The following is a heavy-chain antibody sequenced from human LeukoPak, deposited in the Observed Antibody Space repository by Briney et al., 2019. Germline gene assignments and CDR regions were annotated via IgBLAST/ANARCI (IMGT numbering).Heavy chain of an antibody. CDR3: ASFYCSGGSCYQYYSYYYMDV. CDR2: SYYSGNT. J-gene: IGHJ6*03. V-gene: IGHV4-59*04. D-gene: IGHD2-15*01. CDR1: GFTVSNNY. Sequence: GSLRLSCAASGFTVSNNYMSWVRQPPGKGPEWIGSSYYSGNTYYNPSLKSRVTISIDTSKNQFSLKLNSVTAADTAVYYCASFYCSGGSCYQYYSYYYMDVWGKGTTVTISS.